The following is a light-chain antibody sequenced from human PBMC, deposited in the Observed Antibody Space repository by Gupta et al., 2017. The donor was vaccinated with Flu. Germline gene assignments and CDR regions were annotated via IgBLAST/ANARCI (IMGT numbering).Light chain of an antibody. J-gene: IGKJ3*01. Sequence: DIQMTQSPSSLSASVGDRVTITCRASQSISSYLNWYQQKPGKAPKLLIYAASSLQSGVPSRFSGGGAGTDFTLTISSLQPEDFATYYCQQSYSNLGAFGPGTKVDIK. CDR1: QSISSY. CDR3: QQSYSNLGA. CDR2: AAS. V-gene: IGKV1-39*01.